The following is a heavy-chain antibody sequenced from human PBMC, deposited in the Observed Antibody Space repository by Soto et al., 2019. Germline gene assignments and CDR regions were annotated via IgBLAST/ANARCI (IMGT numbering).Heavy chain of an antibody. CDR1: GFTFSSYG. CDR3: ARESYYYDSSGYSHSLYFDY. V-gene: IGHV3-33*01. Sequence: PGGSLRLSCAASGFTFSSYGMHWVRQAPGKGLEWVAVIWYDGSNKYYADSVKGRFTISRDNSKNTLYLQMNSLRAEDTAVYYCARESYYYDSSGYSHSLYFDYWGQGTLVTVSS. D-gene: IGHD3-22*01. J-gene: IGHJ4*02. CDR2: IWYDGSNK.